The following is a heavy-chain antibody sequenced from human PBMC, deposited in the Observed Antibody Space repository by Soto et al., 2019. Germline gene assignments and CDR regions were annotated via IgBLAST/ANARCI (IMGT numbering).Heavy chain of an antibody. J-gene: IGHJ4*02. CDR1: GYSFAGYW. D-gene: IGHD3-22*01. V-gene: IGHV5-10-1*01. CDR2: IDPSDSQT. CDR3: ARQIYDSDTGPNFQYYFDS. Sequence: LKISCKGSGYSFAGYWITWVRQKPGKGLEWMGRIDPSDSQTYYSPSFRGRVTISATKSITTVFLQWSSLRASDTAMYYCARQIYDSDTGPNFQYYFDSWGQGTPVTVSS.